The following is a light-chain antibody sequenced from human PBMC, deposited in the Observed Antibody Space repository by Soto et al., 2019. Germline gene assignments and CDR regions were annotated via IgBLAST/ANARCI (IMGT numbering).Light chain of an antibody. CDR2: DAS. CDR1: QSIKTY. Sequence: EIVLTQSPVTLSLSPGDRVTLSCRASQSIKTYLAWYQQKPGKSPRLLIFDASNRATGIPPRFSGSGSGTDFTLTISSLEPEDSAGYYCHQRKYWPFTVGPGTRVYLK. V-gene: IGKV3-11*01. J-gene: IGKJ3*01. CDR3: HQRKYWPFT.